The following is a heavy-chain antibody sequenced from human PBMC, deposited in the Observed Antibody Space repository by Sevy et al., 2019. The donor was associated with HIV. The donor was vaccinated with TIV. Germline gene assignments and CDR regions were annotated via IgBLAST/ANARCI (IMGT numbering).Heavy chain of an antibody. CDR3: ARVSPCSGGSCRIYYYYGMDV. J-gene: IGHJ6*02. CDR2: ISSSSSTI. CDR1: GFTFSSYS. V-gene: IGHV3-48*02. Sequence: KSGGSLRLSCAASGFTFSSYSMNWARQAPGKGLEWISYISSSSSTIYYAESVKGRFTISRDNAKNSLYLQMDSLRDEDTAVYYYARVSPCSGGSCRIYYYYGMDVWGQGTTVTVSS. D-gene: IGHD2-15*01.